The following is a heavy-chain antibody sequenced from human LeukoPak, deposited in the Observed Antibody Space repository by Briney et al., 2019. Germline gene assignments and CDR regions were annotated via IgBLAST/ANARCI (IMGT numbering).Heavy chain of an antibody. J-gene: IGHJ4*02. CDR2: INPILGIA. Sequence: SVKVSCKASGGTFSSYTISWVRQAPGQGLEWMGRINPILGIANYAQKFQGRVTITADKSTSTAYMELSSLRSEDTAVYYCAREVKFDYSNYVDYWGQGTLVTVSS. D-gene: IGHD4-11*01. CDR1: GGTFSSYT. V-gene: IGHV1-69*04. CDR3: AREVKFDYSNYVDY.